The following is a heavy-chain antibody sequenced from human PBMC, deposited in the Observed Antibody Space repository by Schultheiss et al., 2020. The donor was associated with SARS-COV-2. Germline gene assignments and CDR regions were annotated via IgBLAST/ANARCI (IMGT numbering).Heavy chain of an antibody. Sequence: SETLSLTCAVSGYSISSGYYWGWIRQPPGKGLEWIGEINHSGSTNYNPSLKSRVTISVDTSKNQFSLKLSSVTAADTAVYYCARQIDAFDIWGQGTMVTVSS. CDR2: INHSGST. J-gene: IGHJ3*02. CDR3: ARQIDAFDI. V-gene: IGHV4-38-2*01. CDR1: GYSISSGYY.